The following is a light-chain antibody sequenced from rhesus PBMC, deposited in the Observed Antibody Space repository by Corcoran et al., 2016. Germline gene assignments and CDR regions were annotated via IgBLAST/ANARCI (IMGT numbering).Light chain of an antibody. CDR2: KAS. CDR1: QDSSIW. J-gene: IGKJ1*01. V-gene: IGKV1-21*01. CDR3: QQHHTTPRT. Sequence: DIQMTQSPSSLSASVGDRVTITCRASQDSSIWLAWYQQKPGKAPNLLNYKASTLQSGVPSRFSGSGSGTEFTLTISSLQPEDFATYYCQQHHTTPRTFGQGTKVEIK.